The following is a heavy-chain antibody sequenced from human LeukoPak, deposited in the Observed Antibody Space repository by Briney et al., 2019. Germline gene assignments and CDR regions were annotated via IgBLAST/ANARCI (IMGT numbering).Heavy chain of an antibody. CDR2: IYPGDSDT. Sequence: GESLKISCKGSGYSFTSYWIGWVRQMPGKGLEWMGIIYPGDSDTRYSPSFQGQVTISADKSISTAYLQWSSLKASDTAMYYCARYSRLPSSTVTTNYYYMDVWGKGTTVTVSS. V-gene: IGHV5-51*01. CDR3: ARYSRLPSSTVTTNYYYMDV. CDR1: GYSFTSYW. J-gene: IGHJ6*03. D-gene: IGHD4-11*01.